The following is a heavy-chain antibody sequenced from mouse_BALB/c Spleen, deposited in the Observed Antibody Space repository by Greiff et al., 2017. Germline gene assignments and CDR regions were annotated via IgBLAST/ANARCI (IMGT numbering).Heavy chain of an antibody. Sequence: QVQLKESGPELVKPGASVKISCKASGYAFSSSWMNWVKQRPGQGLEWIGRIYPGDGDTNYNGKFKGKATLTADKSSSTAYMQLSSLTSVDSAVYFCAIGTTYYYAMDYWGQGTSVTVSS. CDR2: IYPGDGDT. D-gene: IGHD2-14*01. CDR3: AIGTTYYYAMDY. CDR1: GYAFSSSW. V-gene: IGHV1-82*01. J-gene: IGHJ4*01.